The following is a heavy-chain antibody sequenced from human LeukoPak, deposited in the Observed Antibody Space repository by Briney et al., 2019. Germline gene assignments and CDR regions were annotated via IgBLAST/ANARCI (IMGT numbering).Heavy chain of an antibody. J-gene: IGHJ4*02. V-gene: IGHV1-69*04. CDR1: GGTFSSYA. D-gene: IGHD5-12*01. CDR3: ARDVGGYSGYAGY. Sequence: ASVKVSCKASGGTFSSYAISWVRQAPGQGLEWMGRIIPILGIANYAQKFQGRVTITADKSTSTAYMELSSLRSEDTAVYYCARDVGGYSGYAGYWGQGTLVTVSS. CDR2: IIPILGIA.